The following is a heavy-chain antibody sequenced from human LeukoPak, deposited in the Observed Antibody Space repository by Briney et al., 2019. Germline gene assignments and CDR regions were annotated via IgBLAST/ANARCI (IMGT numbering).Heavy chain of an antibody. CDR1: GFTFNKYG. D-gene: IGHD3-10*01. CDR2: ISRSSSSK. Sequence: GRSLRLSCIASGFTFNKYGMHWVRQAPGKGLEWVAYISRSSSSKHFADSVKGRFTISRDNAKDSLYLQMNSLRDEDTAVYYCVREDPSEYGSIDYWGQGTLVTVSA. V-gene: IGHV3-48*02. CDR3: VREDPSEYGSIDY. J-gene: IGHJ4*02.